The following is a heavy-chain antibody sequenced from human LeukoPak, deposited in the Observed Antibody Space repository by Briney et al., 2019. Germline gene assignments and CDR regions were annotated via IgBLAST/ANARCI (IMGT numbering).Heavy chain of an antibody. CDR2: INAGNGNT. Sequence: ASVKVSCKASGYTFTSYAMHWVRQAPGQRLEWMGWINAGNGNTKYSQKFQGRVTMTEDTSTDTAYMELSSLRSEDTAVYYCALWFGESIYWGQGTLVTVSS. CDR1: GYTFTSYA. D-gene: IGHD3-10*01. J-gene: IGHJ4*02. V-gene: IGHV1-3*01. CDR3: ALWFGESIY.